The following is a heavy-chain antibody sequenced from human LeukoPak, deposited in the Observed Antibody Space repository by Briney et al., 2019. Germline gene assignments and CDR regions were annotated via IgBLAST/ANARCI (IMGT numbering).Heavy chain of an antibody. Sequence: SETLSLTCTVSGGSISSGSYYWRWIRQPAGKGLEWIGRIYTSGSTNYNPSLKSRVTISVDTSKNQFSLKLSSVTAADTAVYYCARHLISDIAAAIDYWGQGTLVTVSS. J-gene: IGHJ4*02. D-gene: IGHD6-13*01. CDR2: IYTSGST. V-gene: IGHV4-61*02. CDR3: ARHLISDIAAAIDY. CDR1: GGSISSGSYY.